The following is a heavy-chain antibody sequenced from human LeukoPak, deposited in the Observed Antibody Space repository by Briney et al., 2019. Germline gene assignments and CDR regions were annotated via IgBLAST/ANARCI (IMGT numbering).Heavy chain of an antibody. J-gene: IGHJ4*02. V-gene: IGHV3-74*01. CDR2: MNSDGSST. CDR1: GFTFSSYW. CDR3: TRENGGYKGYEDY. Sequence: GGSLRLSCGASGFTFSSYWMNWVRQAPGEGLVWVSRMNSDGSSTSYADSVKGRFTISRDSAKKTLYLQMNSLRAEDTAVYYCTRENGGYKGYEDYWGQGTLVTVST. D-gene: IGHD5-12*01.